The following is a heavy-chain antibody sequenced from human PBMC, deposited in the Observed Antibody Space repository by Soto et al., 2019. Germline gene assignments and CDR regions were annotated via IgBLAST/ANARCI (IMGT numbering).Heavy chain of an antibody. J-gene: IGHJ3*02. CDR3: ARDTVKPGIAALGDRDAFDI. CDR1: GGSISSYY. Sequence: SETLSLTCTVSGGSISSYYWTWIRQPPGKGLERIGYIYYSGSTNYNPSLKSRVTISVATSKTQFSLKLSSVTAADTAVYYCARDTVKPGIAALGDRDAFDIWGQGTMVTVSS. V-gene: IGHV4-59*12. CDR2: IYYSGST. D-gene: IGHD6-13*01.